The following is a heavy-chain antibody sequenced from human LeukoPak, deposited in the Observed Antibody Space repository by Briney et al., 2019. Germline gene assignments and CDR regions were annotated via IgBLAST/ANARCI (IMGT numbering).Heavy chain of an antibody. V-gene: IGHV1-8*03. CDR1: GDTFTSYA. D-gene: IGHD3-10*01. J-gene: IGHJ4*02. CDR2: MDPNTGNT. Sequence: ASVKVSCKASGDTFTSYAMNWVRQAPGQGLEWMGWMDPNTGNTGYAQKFQGRVTITRNTSISTAYMELSSLRSEDTAVYYCARRGVTMVRGAKRAKKYYFDYWGQGTLVTVSS. CDR3: ARRGVTMVRGAKRAKKYYFDY.